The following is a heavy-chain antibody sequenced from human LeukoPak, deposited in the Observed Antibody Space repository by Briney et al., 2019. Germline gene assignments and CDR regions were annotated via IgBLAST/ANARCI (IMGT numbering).Heavy chain of an antibody. CDR2: IRGGGSST. CDR3: AKDYYDGSGYHPEYFQH. D-gene: IGHD3-22*01. V-gene: IGHV3-23*01. Sequence: GGSLRLSCAASRFTFSSYAMSWVRQAPGKGLEWVSRIRGGGSSTYYADSVKGRFTISRDNSKNTLYLQMNSLRAEDTAVYFSAKDYYDGSGYHPEYFQHWGQGTLVTVSS. J-gene: IGHJ1*01. CDR1: RFTFSSYA.